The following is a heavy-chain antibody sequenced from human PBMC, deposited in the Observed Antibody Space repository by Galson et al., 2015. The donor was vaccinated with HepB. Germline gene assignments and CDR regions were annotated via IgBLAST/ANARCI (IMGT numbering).Heavy chain of an antibody. V-gene: IGHV4-34*01. J-gene: IGHJ6*03. CDR1: GGSFSGYY. D-gene: IGHD4-17*01. CDR3: ARSPRKPSGAVTTYRDYYYYYYMDV. Sequence: PLSLTCAVYGGSFSGYYWSWIRQPPGKGLEWIGEINHSGSTNYNPSLKSRVTISVDTSKNQFSLKLSSVTAADTAVYYCARSPRKPSGAVTTYRDYYYYYYMDVWGKGTTVTVSS. CDR2: INHSGST.